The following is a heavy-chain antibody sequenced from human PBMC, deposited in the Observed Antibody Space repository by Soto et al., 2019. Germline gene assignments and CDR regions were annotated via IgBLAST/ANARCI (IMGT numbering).Heavy chain of an antibody. CDR3: AKGMKVYYYYCMDV. CDR2: LSGSGGST. J-gene: IGHJ6*02. CDR1: GFTFSSYA. V-gene: IGHV3-23*01. D-gene: IGHD2-8*01. Sequence: EVQLLESGGGLVQPGGSLRLSCAASGFTFSSYAMSWVRQAPGKGLEWVSALSGSGGSTYYADSVKGRFTISRDNSKNTLYLQMNSLRAEDTAVYYCAKGMKVYYYYCMDVWGQGTTVTVSS.